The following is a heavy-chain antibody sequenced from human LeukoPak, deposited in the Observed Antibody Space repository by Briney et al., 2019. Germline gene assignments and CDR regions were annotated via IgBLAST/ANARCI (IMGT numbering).Heavy chain of an antibody. Sequence: RPGGSLRLSCAASGFTFSSYEMNWVRQAPGKGLEWVSLISGSTGSTYYADSVKGRFSISRDNSKNTLYLQMNSLRAEDTAVYYCAKIAGYSGYPSGWYSLPPSYFDYWGQGTLVTVSS. CDR2: ISGSTGST. J-gene: IGHJ4*02. CDR3: AKIAGYSGYPSGWYSLPPSYFDY. V-gene: IGHV3-23*01. CDR1: GFTFSSYE. D-gene: IGHD5-12*01.